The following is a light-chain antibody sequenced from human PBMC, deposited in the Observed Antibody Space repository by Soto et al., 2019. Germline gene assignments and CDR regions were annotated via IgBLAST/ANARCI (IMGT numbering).Light chain of an antibody. V-gene: IGKV3-20*01. CDR1: ESVSSNY. Sequence: EVVLTQSPGTLSLSPGERATLSCRASESVSSNYLAWYQQKPGQAPRLLIYGASSRATGIPDRFSGGGSGTDFTLTISRLDPEDFAVYYCQQYGSSPTFGQGTKVEIK. CDR2: GAS. J-gene: IGKJ1*01. CDR3: QQYGSSPT.